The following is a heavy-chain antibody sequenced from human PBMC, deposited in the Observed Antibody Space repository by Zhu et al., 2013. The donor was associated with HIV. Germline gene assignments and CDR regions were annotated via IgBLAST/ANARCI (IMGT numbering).Heavy chain of an antibody. J-gene: IGHJ4*02. D-gene: IGHD4-17*01. CDR3: ARDQYGDYGPPRVFDY. Sequence: VQLVESGGGVVQPGRSLRLSCAASGFTFSSYGMHWVRQAPGKGLEWVAVISYDGSNKYYADSVKGRFTISRDNSKNTLYLQMNSLRAEDTAVYYCARDQYGDYGPPRVFDYWGQGTLVTVSS. V-gene: IGHV3-30*03. CDR1: GFTFSSYG. CDR2: ISYDGSNK.